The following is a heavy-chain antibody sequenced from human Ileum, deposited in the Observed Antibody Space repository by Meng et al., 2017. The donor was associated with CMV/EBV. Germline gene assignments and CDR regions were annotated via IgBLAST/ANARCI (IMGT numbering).Heavy chain of an antibody. CDR1: GFRFTSYA. CDR3: AKQGLAIAAAGTFDY. J-gene: IGHJ4*02. CDR2: ISAGGGST. Sequence: GGSLRLSCVASGFRFTSYAISWVRQAPGKGLEWVPYISAGGGSTDYGNSVKGRFTIYRDNSKNTVFLQMNSLRAEDTAVYYCAKQGLAIAAAGTFDYWGQGTLVTVSS. V-gene: IGHV3-23*01. D-gene: IGHD6-13*01.